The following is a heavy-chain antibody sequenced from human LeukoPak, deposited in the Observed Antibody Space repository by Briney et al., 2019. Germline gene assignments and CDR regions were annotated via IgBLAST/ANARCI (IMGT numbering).Heavy chain of an antibody. V-gene: IGHV3-30*18. Sequence: PGGSLRLSCAASGFTFGSYGMHWVRQAPGKGLEWVAVISYDGSNKYYADSVKGRFTISRDNSKNTLYLQMNSLRAEDTAVYYCAKDCSSRRDYYYYYMDAWGKGTTVTVSS. CDR1: GFTFGSYG. D-gene: IGHD6-13*01. CDR3: AKDCSSRRDYYYYYMDA. J-gene: IGHJ6*03. CDR2: ISYDGSNK.